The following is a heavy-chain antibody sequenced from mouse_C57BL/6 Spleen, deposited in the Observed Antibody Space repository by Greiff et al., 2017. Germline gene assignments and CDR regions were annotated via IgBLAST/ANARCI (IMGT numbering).Heavy chain of an antibody. CDR1: GFTFSSYG. CDR2: ISSGGSYT. CDR3: ARDDGYYVYYAMDY. Sequence: EVQLVESGGDLVKPGGSLKLSCAASGFTFSSYGMSWVRQTPDKRLEWVATISSGGSYTYYPDSVKGRFTISRDNAKNTLYLQMSSLKSEDTAMYYCARDDGYYVYYAMDYWGQGTSVTVSS. V-gene: IGHV5-6*01. J-gene: IGHJ4*01. D-gene: IGHD2-3*01.